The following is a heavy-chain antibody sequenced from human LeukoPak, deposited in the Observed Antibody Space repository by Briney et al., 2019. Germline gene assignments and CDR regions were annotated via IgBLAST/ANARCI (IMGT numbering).Heavy chain of an antibody. D-gene: IGHD1-26*01. CDR1: GYKFTDDY. CDR3: ARGGVGATKATGY. Sequence: ASVKVSCKASGYKFTDDYMHWVRQAPGQGLEFMGWINPDSGFTNYAQKFQGRVTMTRDTSISTAYMELSRLRSDDTAVYYCARGGVGATKATGYWGQGTLVTVSS. V-gene: IGHV1-2*02. J-gene: IGHJ4*02. CDR2: INPDSGFT.